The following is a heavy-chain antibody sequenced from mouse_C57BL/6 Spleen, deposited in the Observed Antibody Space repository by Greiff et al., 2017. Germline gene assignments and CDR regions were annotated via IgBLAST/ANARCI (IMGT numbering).Heavy chain of an antibody. CDR1: GFSFTSYG. J-gene: IGHJ1*03. CDR3: AKNSLYYGSSYWYFDV. Sequence: VQLKQSGPGLVQPSQRLSITCTVSGFSFTSYGVHWVRQSPGKGLEWLGVIWRGGSTDYNAAFMSRLSITKDNSKSQVFFKMNSLQADDTAIYYCAKNSLYYGSSYWYFDVWGTGTTVTVSS. D-gene: IGHD1-1*01. V-gene: IGHV2-5*01. CDR2: IWRGGST.